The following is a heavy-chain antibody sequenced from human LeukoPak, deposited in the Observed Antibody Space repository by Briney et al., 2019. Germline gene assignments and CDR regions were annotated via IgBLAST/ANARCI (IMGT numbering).Heavy chain of an antibody. J-gene: IGHJ6*02. V-gene: IGHV3-33*01. CDR1: GLTFSSYG. D-gene: IGHD3-3*01. CDR3: ARESYYDFWSGYSYYYGMDV. Sequence: PGGSLRLSCAASGLTFSSYGMHWVRQAPGKGLEWVAVIWYDGSNKYYADSVKGRFTISRDNSKNTLYLQMNSLRAEDTAVYYCARESYYDFWSGYSYYYGMDVWGQGTTVTVSS. CDR2: IWYDGSNK.